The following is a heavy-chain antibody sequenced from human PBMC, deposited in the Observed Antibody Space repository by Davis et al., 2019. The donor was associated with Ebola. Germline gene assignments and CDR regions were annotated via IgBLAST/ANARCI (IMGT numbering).Heavy chain of an antibody. V-gene: IGHV4-39*01. CDR3: ARHVGDYFLPYYFDY. CDR1: GGSISSSSYY. CDR2: IYYSGST. D-gene: IGHD4-17*01. Sequence: PGGSLRLSCTVSGGSISSSSYYWGWIRQPPGKGLEWIGSIYYSGSTYYNPSLKSRVTISVDTSKNQFSLKLSSVTAADTAVYYCARHVGDYFLPYYFDYWGQGTLVTVSS. J-gene: IGHJ4*02.